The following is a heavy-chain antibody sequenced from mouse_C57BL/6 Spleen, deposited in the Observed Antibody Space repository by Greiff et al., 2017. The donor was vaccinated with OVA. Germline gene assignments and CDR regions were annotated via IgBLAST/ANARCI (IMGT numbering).Heavy chain of an antibody. Sequence: QVQLQQSGAELVRPGASVTLSCKASGYTFTDYEMHWVKQTPVNGLEWIGAIDPETGGTAYTQKFKGKAILTADKSSSTAYMELRSLTSEDSAVYYCTRKAYYSNYEFAYWGQGTLVTVSA. V-gene: IGHV1-15*01. J-gene: IGHJ3*01. D-gene: IGHD2-5*01. CDR2: IDPETGGT. CDR1: GYTFTDYE. CDR3: TRKAYYSNYEFAY.